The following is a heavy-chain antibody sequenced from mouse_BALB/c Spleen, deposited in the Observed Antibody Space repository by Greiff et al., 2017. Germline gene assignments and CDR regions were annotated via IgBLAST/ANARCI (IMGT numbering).Heavy chain of an antibody. V-gene: IGHV1-7*01. D-gene: IGHD1-1*01. CDR3: GTTTDAMDY. CDR2: INPSTGYT. Sequence: VQLVESGAELAKPGASVKMSCKASGYTFTSYWMHWVNQRPGQGLEWIGYINPSTGYTEYNQKFKDKATLTADKSSSTAYMQLSSLTSEDSAVYYCGTTTDAMDYWGQGTSVTVSS. J-gene: IGHJ4*01. CDR1: GYTFTSYW.